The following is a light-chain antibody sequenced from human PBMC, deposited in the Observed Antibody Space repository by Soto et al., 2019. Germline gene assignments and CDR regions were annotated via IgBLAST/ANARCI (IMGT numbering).Light chain of an antibody. CDR1: QAVSSIL. CDR3: QQHGTSPI. CDR2: GAS. J-gene: IGKJ4*01. Sequence: EVVLTQSPGTLSLSPGERATLFCRASQAVSSILLAWYQQKPGRAPRLLIYGASSRATGIPDRFSGSGSGTDFTLTVSRLEPEDFAVYYCQQHGTSPIFGGGTKVEIK. V-gene: IGKV3-20*01.